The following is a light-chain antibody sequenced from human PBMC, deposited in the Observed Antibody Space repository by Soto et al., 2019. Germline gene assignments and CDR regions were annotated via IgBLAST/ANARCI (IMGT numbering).Light chain of an antibody. CDR2: DVS. CDR1: SSDVGAYNY. J-gene: IGLJ3*02. V-gene: IGLV2-11*01. Sequence: QSALTQPRSVSGSPGQSVTISCTGTSSDVGAYNYVSWYQHHPGKAPKVMIYDVSERPSGVPDRFSGSKSDNKASLTISGLQAEDEADYYCCSYAGSYSVVFGGGTKVTVL. CDR3: CSYAGSYSVV.